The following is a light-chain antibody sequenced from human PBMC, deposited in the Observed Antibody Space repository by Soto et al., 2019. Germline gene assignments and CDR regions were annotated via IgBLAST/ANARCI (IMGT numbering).Light chain of an antibody. J-gene: IGLJ3*02. V-gene: IGLV2-14*01. CDR1: SSDVGDYKY. Sequence: QSALTQPASVSGSPGQSLTISCTGSSSDVGDYKYVSWYQHSPGKAPKLIIYEVTSRPPGISDRFSGTRSGTTASLTISGLQGEDEADYYCSSWTSSTSGVFGGGTKVTVL. CDR2: EVT. CDR3: SSWTSSTSGV.